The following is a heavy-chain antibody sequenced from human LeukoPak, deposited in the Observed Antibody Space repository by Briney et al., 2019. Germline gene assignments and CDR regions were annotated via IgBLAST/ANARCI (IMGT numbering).Heavy chain of an antibody. Sequence: GASVKVSCRASGYIFANYDITWVRQAPGQGLEWMGRISTSNGDTNYAQSLQGRVTMTTDTFTSTVYMVLRSLRSDDTAVYYCARDPYHRLGPPLDLWGQGTLVTVSS. CDR2: ISTSNGDT. J-gene: IGHJ5*02. CDR3: ARDPYHRLGPPLDL. D-gene: IGHD2-2*01. V-gene: IGHV1-18*01. CDR1: GYIFANYD.